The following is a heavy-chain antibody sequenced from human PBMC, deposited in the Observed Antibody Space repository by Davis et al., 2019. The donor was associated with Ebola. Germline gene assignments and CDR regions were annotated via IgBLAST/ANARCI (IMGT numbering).Heavy chain of an antibody. D-gene: IGHD5-18*01. CDR2: IYSGGST. V-gene: IGHV3-53*01. CDR1: GFTVSSNY. CDR3: AKEFSWIQLWSGYFDY. J-gene: IGHJ4*02. Sequence: GGSLRLSCAASGFTVSSNYMSWVRQAPGKGLEWVSVIYSGGSTYYADSVKGRFTISRDNSKNTLYLQMNSLRAEDTAVYYCAKEFSWIQLWSGYFDYWGQGTLVTVSS.